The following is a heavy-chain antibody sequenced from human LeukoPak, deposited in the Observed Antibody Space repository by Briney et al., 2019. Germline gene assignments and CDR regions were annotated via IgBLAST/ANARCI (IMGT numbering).Heavy chain of an antibody. CDR3: AKEKCNRCETSYYFDY. J-gene: IGHJ4*02. CDR1: GFTFSNYR. V-gene: IGHV3-30*18. CDR2: ISYDGSNI. Sequence: PGMSLLLSCSASGFTFSNYRMHWVRQAPAKGLGWVAVISYDGSNIYYAESVKGRFTISRDSAKKTLYLQMNSLRDEDTAVYYCAKEKCNRCETSYYFDYWGQGTLVTVSS. D-gene: IGHD2-8*01.